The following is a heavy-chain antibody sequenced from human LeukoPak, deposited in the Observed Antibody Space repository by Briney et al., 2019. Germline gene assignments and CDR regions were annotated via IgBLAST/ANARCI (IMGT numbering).Heavy chain of an antibody. CDR2: IYTSGST. CDR1: GGSISSYY. CDR3: ARGCGATGYCSSTSCYNWFDP. Sequence: KPSETLSLTCTVSGGSISSYYWSWIRQPAGKGLEWIGRIYTSGSTNYNPSLKSRVTMSVDTSKNQFSLKLSSVTAADTAVYYCARGCGATGYCSSTSCYNWFDPWGQGTLVTVSS. V-gene: IGHV4-4*07. J-gene: IGHJ5*02. D-gene: IGHD2-2*01.